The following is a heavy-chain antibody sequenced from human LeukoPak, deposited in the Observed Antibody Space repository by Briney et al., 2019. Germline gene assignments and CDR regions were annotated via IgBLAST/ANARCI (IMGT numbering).Heavy chain of an antibody. CDR2: ISYVGSNK. Sequence: GGSLSLSRAASGFTFSSYAMHWVRQAPGRGLEWVAVISYVGSNKYFADSVKGRFTISRDNSKNTLYLQMNSLRAEDTAVYDCARDPEHYYDSSGYYYGSYFDYWGQGTLVTVSS. D-gene: IGHD3-22*01. CDR1: GFTFSSYA. J-gene: IGHJ4*02. V-gene: IGHV3-30*04. CDR3: ARDPEHYYDSSGYYYGSYFDY.